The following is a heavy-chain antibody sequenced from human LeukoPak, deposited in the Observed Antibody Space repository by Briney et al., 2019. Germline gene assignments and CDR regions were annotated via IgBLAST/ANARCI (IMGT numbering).Heavy chain of an antibody. D-gene: IGHD3-10*01. CDR1: GFTFSSFA. CDR2: ISDSGGYT. CDR3: AKLGNFASGSYSD. Sequence: GGSLRLSCAASGFTFSSFAMSWVRQAPGKGLEWVSTISDSGGYTYYADSVKGRFTISRDNSKNTLYLHMNSLRAEDTAVYYCAKLGNFASGSYSDWGQGTLVNVSS. J-gene: IGHJ4*02. V-gene: IGHV3-23*01.